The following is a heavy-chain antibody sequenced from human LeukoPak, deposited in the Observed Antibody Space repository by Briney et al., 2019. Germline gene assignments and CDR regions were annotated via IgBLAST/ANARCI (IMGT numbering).Heavy chain of an antibody. CDR2: ISSSSSYI. D-gene: IGHD1-14*01. J-gene: IGHJ4*02. CDR1: GFTFSSYS. CDR3: AAGKGAIGVVDY. Sequence: PGGSLRLSCAASGFTFSSYSMNWVRQAPGKGLEWVSSISSSSSYIYYADSVKGRFTISRDNAKNSLYLQMNSLRAEDTAVYYCAAGKGAIGVVDYWGQGTLVTVSS. V-gene: IGHV3-21*01.